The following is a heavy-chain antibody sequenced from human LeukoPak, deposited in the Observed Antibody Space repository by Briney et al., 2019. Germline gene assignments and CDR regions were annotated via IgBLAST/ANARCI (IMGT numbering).Heavy chain of an antibody. CDR2: MYYSGST. CDR3: ARPYYYDSRIDP. CDR1: GGSISSGDYY. J-gene: IGHJ5*02. V-gene: IGHV4-30-4*01. Sequence: PSQTLSLTCTVSGGSISSGDYYWSWIRQPPGKGLEWIAYMYYSGSTYYDPSLKSRVTMSADTSKNQLSLKLSSVTAADTAVYYCARPYYYDSRIDPWGQGILVAVSS. D-gene: IGHD3-22*01.